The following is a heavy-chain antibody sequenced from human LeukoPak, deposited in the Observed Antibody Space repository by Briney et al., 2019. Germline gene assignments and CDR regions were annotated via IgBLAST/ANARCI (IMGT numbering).Heavy chain of an antibody. CDR3: AKDLSPARRDGYKD. CDR1: GLTFSSYG. V-gene: IGHV3-30*02. J-gene: IGHJ4*02. Sequence: GGSLRLSCAASGLTFSSYGMHWVRQAPGKGLEWVAFIRYDGSNKYYADSVKGRFTISRDNSKNTLYLQMNSLRAEDTAVYYCAKDLSPARRDGYKDWGQGTLVTVSS. D-gene: IGHD5-24*01. CDR2: IRYDGSNK.